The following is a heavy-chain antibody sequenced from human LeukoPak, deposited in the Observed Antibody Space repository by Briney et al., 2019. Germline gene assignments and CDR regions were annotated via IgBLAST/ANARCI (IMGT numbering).Heavy chain of an antibody. CDR2: INPNSGGT. Sequence: ASVKVSCKASGYTFTGYYMHWVRQAPGQGLEWMGWINPNSGGTNYAQKFQGRVTMTRDTSISTAYMELSRLRSDDTAVYYCVTNGDFWSGYPAGEIDYWGQGTLVTVSS. CDR1: GYTFTGYY. CDR3: VTNGDFWSGYPAGEIDY. J-gene: IGHJ4*02. V-gene: IGHV1-2*02. D-gene: IGHD3-3*01.